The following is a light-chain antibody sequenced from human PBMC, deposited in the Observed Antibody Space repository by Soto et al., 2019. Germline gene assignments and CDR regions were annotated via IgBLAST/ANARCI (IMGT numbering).Light chain of an antibody. CDR2: GVT. CDR1: GSDIGAYKF. J-gene: IGLJ3*02. CDR3: CSYAGSSPWV. V-gene: IGLV2-8*01. Sequence: QSALAQPPSASGSPGQSVTISCTGSGSDIGAYKFVSWYQQHPGKAPKLMIFGVTERPSGVPDRFSGSKSGNTASLTVSGLQADDEAIYYCCSYAGSSPWVFGGGTKLTVL.